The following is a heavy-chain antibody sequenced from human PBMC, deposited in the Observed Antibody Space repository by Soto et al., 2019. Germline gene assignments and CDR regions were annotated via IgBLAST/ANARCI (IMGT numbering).Heavy chain of an antibody. D-gene: IGHD6-19*01. Sequence: PSETLSLTCTVSGASISSYHWSWIRQPPGKGLEYIGHIHYSGSTNYNPSLKSRVTISVDRSKNQFSLKLSSGTAADTAVYYCARAGAGTVFDYWGQGTLVTVSS. CDR1: GASISSYH. J-gene: IGHJ4*02. V-gene: IGHV4-59*01. CDR2: IHYSGST. CDR3: ARAGAGTVFDY.